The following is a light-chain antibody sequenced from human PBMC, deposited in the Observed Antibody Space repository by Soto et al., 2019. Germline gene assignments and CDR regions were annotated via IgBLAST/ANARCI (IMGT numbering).Light chain of an antibody. Sequence: DIQMTQSPSTLSASVGDRVTITCRASQFISSWLAWYQQKPGKAPNLLIYKASSLESGVPSRFSGSASGTEFTFTISSLQPDDFATYYCQQYNSYPWTFGQGTKVEIK. CDR2: KAS. CDR3: QQYNSYPWT. V-gene: IGKV1-5*03. CDR1: QFISSW. J-gene: IGKJ1*01.